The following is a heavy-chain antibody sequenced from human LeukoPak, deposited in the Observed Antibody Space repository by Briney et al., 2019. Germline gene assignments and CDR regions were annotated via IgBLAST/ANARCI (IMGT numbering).Heavy chain of an antibody. CDR1: GGTFSSYA. D-gene: IGHD3-10*01. CDR2: IIPIFGTA. V-gene: IGHV1-69*06. J-gene: IGHJ5*02. Sequence: ASVKVSCKASGGTFSSYAISWVRQAPGQGLEWMGRIIPIFGTANYAQKFQGRVTITADKSTSTAYMELSSLRSEDTAVYYCARDRYGSGSYWSWFDPWGQGTLDTVSS. CDR3: ARDRYGSGSYWSWFDP.